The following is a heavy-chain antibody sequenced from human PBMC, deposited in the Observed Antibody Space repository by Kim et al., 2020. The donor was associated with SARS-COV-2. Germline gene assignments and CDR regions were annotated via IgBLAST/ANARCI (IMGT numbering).Heavy chain of an antibody. CDR3: ARVSGQWLVPHFDY. CDR2: IYYSGST. D-gene: IGHD6-19*01. V-gene: IGHV4-59*01. J-gene: IGHJ4*02. Sequence: SETLSLTCTVSGGSISSYYWSWIRQPPGKGLEWIGYIYYSGSTNYNPSLKSRVTISVDTSKNQFSLKLSSVTAADTAVYYCARVSGQWLVPHFDYWGQGTLVTFSS. CDR1: GGSISSYY.